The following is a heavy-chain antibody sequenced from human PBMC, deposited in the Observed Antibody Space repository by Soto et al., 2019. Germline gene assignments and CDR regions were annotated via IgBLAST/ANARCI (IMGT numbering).Heavy chain of an antibody. Sequence: EVQLVQSGGGLVQPGGSLRLSCTASGFMFSSYSMHWVRQAPGKGLEWVSYIGRTSTPIYYADSVKGRFTISRDNARNSLFLQMNSLRDDDTAVYYCTRDSSKPWDSWGQGTLVTVSS. CDR2: IGRTSTPI. D-gene: IGHD6-6*01. CDR1: GFMFSSYS. CDR3: TRDSSKPWDS. J-gene: IGHJ4*02. V-gene: IGHV3-48*02.